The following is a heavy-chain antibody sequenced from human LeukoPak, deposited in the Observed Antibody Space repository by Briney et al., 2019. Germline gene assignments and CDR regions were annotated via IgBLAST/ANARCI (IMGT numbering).Heavy chain of an antibody. CDR1: GGSFSGYY. CDR2: ISHSGST. CDR3: ARAGLRSCSGGSCYSHYMDV. V-gene: IGHV4-34*01. D-gene: IGHD2-15*01. J-gene: IGHJ6*03. Sequence: PSVTLSLTCAVYGGSFSGYYWSWIRQPPGKGLEWIGEISHSGSTNYNPSLKSRVTISVHTSKNQFSLKLSSVTAADTAVYYCARAGLRSCSGGSCYSHYMDVWGKGTTVTVSS.